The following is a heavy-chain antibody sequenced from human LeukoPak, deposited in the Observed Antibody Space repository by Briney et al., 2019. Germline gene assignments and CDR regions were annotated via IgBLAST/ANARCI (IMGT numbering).Heavy chain of an antibody. Sequence: GGSLRLSCVASRLPFSSYAMSWVRQIPGKGLEWVSAISGSDAGTYYADSVKGRFTISRDNAKNSLYLQMNSLRAEDTAVYYCAELGITMIGGVWGKGTTVTTSS. D-gene: IGHD3-10*02. CDR3: AELGITMIGGV. CDR2: ISGSDAGT. CDR1: RLPFSSYA. J-gene: IGHJ6*04. V-gene: IGHV3-23*01.